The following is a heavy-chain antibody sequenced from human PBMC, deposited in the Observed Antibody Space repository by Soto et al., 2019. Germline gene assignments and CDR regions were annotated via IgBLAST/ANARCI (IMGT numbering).Heavy chain of an antibody. CDR3: ARDVRMVRGDPTDV. CDR2: TYYSGST. Sequence: PSETLSLTCTVSGGSISSGDYYWGWIRQPPGKGLEWIGYTYYSGSTYYNPSLKSRVTISVDTSKNQFSLKLSSVTAADTAVYYCARDVRMVRGDPTDVWGQGTTVTVSS. J-gene: IGHJ6*02. D-gene: IGHD3-10*01. V-gene: IGHV4-30-4*01. CDR1: GGSISSGDYY.